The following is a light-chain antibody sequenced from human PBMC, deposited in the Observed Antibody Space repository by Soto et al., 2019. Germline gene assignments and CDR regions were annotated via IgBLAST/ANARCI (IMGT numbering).Light chain of an antibody. Sequence: QSALTQPASVSGSPGQSITISCTGVSSDVGSYDLVSWYQQHPGKAPKLMIYEGNKRPSGVSNRFSGSKSGNTASLTISGLQAEDEADYCCCSYAGSAGTVIFGGGTKLTVL. CDR1: SSDVGSYDL. J-gene: IGLJ2*01. V-gene: IGLV2-23*01. CDR2: EGN. CDR3: CSYAGSAGTVI.